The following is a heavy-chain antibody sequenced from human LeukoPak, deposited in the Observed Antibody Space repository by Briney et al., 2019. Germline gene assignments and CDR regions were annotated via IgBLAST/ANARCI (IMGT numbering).Heavy chain of an antibody. CDR1: GGSFSGYY. CDR3: ASISVVPLADY. J-gene: IGHJ4*02. D-gene: IGHD2-2*01. CDR2: IYSSGNT. V-gene: IGHV4-31*11. Sequence: SETLPLTCAVYGGSFSGYYWSWIRQHPGKGLEWIGYIYSSGNTYYNPSLKSRVTMSEDTSKNQFSLELTSVTAADTAVYFCASISVVPLADYWGQGTLVTVSS.